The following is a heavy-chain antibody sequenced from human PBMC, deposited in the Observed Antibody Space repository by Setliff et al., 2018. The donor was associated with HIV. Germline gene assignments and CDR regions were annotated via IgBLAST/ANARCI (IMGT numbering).Heavy chain of an antibody. CDR3: ARQPGRAAMGRENYCYYYMDV. CDR1: GYSFTNYW. J-gene: IGHJ6*03. D-gene: IGHD2-2*01. CDR2: IFPGDSDT. Sequence: GESLKISCTGSGYSFTNYWIGWVRQMPGKGLEWMGIIFPGDSDTRYSPSFQGQVTISADTSISTAYLQWRSLKASDTAMYYCARQPGRAAMGRENYCYYYMDVWGKGTTVTVSS. V-gene: IGHV5-51*01.